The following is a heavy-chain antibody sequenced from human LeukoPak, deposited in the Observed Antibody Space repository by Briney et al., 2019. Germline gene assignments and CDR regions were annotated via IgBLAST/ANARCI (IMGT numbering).Heavy chain of an antibody. Sequence: PSETLSLTCAVYGGSFSGYYWSWIRQPPGKGLEWIGEINHSGSTNYNPSLKSRVTISVDTSKNQFSLKLSSVTAADTAVYYCARGRVIAATWGYYWGQGTLVTVSS. CDR3: ARGRVIAATWGYY. V-gene: IGHV4-34*01. D-gene: IGHD6-13*01. J-gene: IGHJ4*02. CDR1: GGSFSGYY. CDR2: INHSGST.